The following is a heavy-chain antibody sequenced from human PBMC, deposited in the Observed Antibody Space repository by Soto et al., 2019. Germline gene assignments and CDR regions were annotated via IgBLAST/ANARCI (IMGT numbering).Heavy chain of an antibody. J-gene: IGHJ4*02. D-gene: IGHD4-17*01. CDR3: ARAPRYDYGDYMTIDY. CDR1: GGSISSYD. V-gene: IGHV4-59*01. CDR2: IYYSGST. Sequence: PLETLCLTCPVSGGSISSYDWSWIRQPPGKGLEWIGYIYYSGSTNYNPSLKSRVTISVDTSKNQFSLKLSSVTAADTAVYYCARAPRYDYGDYMTIDYWGQGTLVTVSS.